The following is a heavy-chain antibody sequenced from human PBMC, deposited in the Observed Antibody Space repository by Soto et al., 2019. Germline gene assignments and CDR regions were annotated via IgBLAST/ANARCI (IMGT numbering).Heavy chain of an antibody. J-gene: IGHJ3*02. D-gene: IGHD1-1*01. CDR1: GFSVGGNH. Sequence: GGSLRLSCAASGFSVGGNHLTWVRQAPGKGLEWVAVIHTSGDTYYADSVQGRFTISRDNSKDTLYLQMNSLRAEDTAVYYCARDDAFQNENGFDIWGQGTMVTVSS. V-gene: IGHV3-66*01. CDR3: ARDDAFQNENGFDI. CDR2: IHTSGDT.